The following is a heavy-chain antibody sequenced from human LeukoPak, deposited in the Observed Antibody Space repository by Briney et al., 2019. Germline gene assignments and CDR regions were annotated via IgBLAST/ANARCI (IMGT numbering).Heavy chain of an antibody. J-gene: IGHJ6*02. D-gene: IGHD6-13*01. V-gene: IGHV3-9*01. Sequence: GGSLRLSCAASGFTFDDYAMHWVRQAPGKGLEWVSGISWNSGSIGYADSVKGRLTISRDNAKNSLYLQMNSLRAEDTALYYCAKDIGYSSSWYYYYYGMDVWGQGTTVTVSS. CDR2: ISWNSGSI. CDR1: GFTFDDYA. CDR3: AKDIGYSSSWYYYYYGMDV.